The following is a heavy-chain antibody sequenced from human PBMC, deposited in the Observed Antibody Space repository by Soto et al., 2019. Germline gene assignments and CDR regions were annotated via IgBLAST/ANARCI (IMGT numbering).Heavy chain of an antibody. J-gene: IGHJ5*02. Sequence: PSETLSLTCTVSGGSMSSYYWTWIRQPAGKGLEWIGRVYSSGGTHYNPSLKSRVTTSIDTSKNQFSLRLLSVTDADTAVYFCARGQRFSDWFDPWGQGTLVTVSS. D-gene: IGHD3-3*01. CDR3: ARGQRFSDWFDP. V-gene: IGHV4-4*07. CDR2: VYSSGGT. CDR1: GGSMSSYY.